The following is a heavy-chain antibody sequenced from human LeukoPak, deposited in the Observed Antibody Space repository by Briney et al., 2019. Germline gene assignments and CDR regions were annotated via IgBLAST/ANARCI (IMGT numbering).Heavy chain of an antibody. V-gene: IGHV4-4*09. J-gene: IGHJ4*02. D-gene: IGHD3-22*01. CDR3: ASSNYYDSSGLLR. Sequence: PSETLSLTCTVSGGSISSYYWSWIRQPPGKGLEWIGYIYTSGSTNYNPSLKSRVTISVDTSKNQFSLKLSSVTAADTAVYYCASSNYYDSSGLLRWGQGTLVTVSS. CDR2: IYTSGST. CDR1: GGSISSYY.